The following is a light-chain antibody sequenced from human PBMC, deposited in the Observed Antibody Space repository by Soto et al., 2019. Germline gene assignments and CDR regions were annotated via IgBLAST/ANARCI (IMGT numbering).Light chain of an antibody. V-gene: IGKV3-20*01. CDR3: QQYGSSPIT. CDR2: GAS. CDR1: QSISSSY. J-gene: IGKJ5*01. Sequence: EIVLTQSPGTLSLSPGERATLSCRTSQSISSSYLAWYQQKPGQAPRLLIYGASSRATGIPDRFSGSGSGTDFTLTISRPEPEDFAVYYCQQYGSSPITFGQGTRLEIK.